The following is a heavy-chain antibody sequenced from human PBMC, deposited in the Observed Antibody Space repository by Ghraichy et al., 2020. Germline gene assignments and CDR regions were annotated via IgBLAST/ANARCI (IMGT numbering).Heavy chain of an antibody. J-gene: IGHJ4*02. CDR3: ARGRYCGGGACYPRPSSFDY. CDR2: INYVGVT. Sequence: SETLSLTCTVSGGSISSYYWSWIRQPPGQGLEWIGEINYVGVTIYNPSLESRVTISLDTYDNQFSLSLTSLTAADTALYFCARGRYCGGGACYPRPSSFDYWGQGIPVTVSS. V-gene: IGHV4-59*12. CDR1: GGSISSYY. D-gene: IGHD2-15*01.